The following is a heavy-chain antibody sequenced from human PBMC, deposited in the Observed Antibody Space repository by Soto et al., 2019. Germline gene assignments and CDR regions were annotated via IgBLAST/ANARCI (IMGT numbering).Heavy chain of an antibody. D-gene: IGHD3-10*01. Sequence: VQLQESCPGLVKPSQTLSLTCTVSGASISSGAYYWGWIRQRPEKGLEWIGYIHYSGGTYYNPPLKSRVTISIDTSKKQFSLRLNSVTAADTAVYYCARSLSGFGDLPDHWGQGARVTVSS. CDR3: ARSLSGFGDLPDH. J-gene: IGHJ4*02. CDR2: IHYSGGT. V-gene: IGHV4-31*03. CDR1: GASISSGAYY.